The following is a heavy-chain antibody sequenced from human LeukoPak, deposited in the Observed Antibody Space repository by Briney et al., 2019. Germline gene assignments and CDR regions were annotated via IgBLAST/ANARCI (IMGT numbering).Heavy chain of an antibody. V-gene: IGHV3-43*02. CDR3: AKDAPYSGRVFDC. J-gene: IGHJ4*02. D-gene: IGHD5-12*01. CDR2: ISGDGGMT. Sequence: GGSLRLSCGGSGFTLDDYGMHWVRHRPGKGLEWVSLISGDGGMTHYADSVKGRFTISRDNSKNSLYLQMNSLRIEDSAFYYCAKDAPYSGRVFDCWGQGTLVTVSS. CDR1: GFTLDDYG.